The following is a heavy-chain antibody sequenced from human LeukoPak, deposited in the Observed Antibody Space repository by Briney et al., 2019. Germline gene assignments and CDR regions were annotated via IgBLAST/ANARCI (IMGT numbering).Heavy chain of an antibody. CDR1: GFSFSSYS. CDR2: ISYSSNYI. Sequence: GGSLRLSCAASGFSFSSYSMNWVRQAPGRGLEWVSSISYSSNYIYYADSVKGRFTISRDNSNNTVYLQMNNLRPEDTAVFYCARGQGYESYYYMDVWGKGTTVSVSS. J-gene: IGHJ6*03. V-gene: IGHV3-21*01. CDR3: ARGQGYESYYYMDV. D-gene: IGHD2-2*01.